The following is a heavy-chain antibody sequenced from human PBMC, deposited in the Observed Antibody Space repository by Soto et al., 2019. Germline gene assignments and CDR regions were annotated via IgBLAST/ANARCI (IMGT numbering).Heavy chain of an antibody. CDR3: AHRRLAAGSNWFDP. CDR1: GFSLSTSGVG. J-gene: IGHJ5*02. CDR2: IYWDDDK. D-gene: IGHD6-13*01. Sequence: PTLVNPTQTLTLTCTFSGFSLSTSGVGVGRIRQPPGKALEWLALIYWDDDKRYSPSLKSRLTITKDTSKNQVVLTMTNMDPVDTATYYCAHRRLAAGSNWFDPWSQGTLVTVSS. V-gene: IGHV2-5*02.